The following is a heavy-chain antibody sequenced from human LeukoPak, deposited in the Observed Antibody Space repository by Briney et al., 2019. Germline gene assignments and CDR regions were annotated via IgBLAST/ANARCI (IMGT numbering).Heavy chain of an antibody. CDR1: GFSLTTSSVG. J-gene: IGHJ5*01. CDR2: IYWDDHK. Sequence: SGPTLVNPTQTLTLTCTFSGFSLTTSSVGVGWFRQPPGKALECLALIYWDDHKRYNPSLKSRLTITKDTSKNQVVLTMTNMDPVDTAAYFCAHSPFGLIYNWFGSWGPGTLVIVSS. V-gene: IGHV2-5*02. CDR3: AHSPFGLIYNWFGS. D-gene: IGHD2-15*01.